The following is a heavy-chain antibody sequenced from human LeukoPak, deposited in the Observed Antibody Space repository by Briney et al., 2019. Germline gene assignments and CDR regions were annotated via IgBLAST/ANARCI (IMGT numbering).Heavy chain of an antibody. V-gene: IGHV3-23*01. Sequence: GGSLRLSCAASGFTFSSYTMSWVRQAPGKGLEWVSTITTSDGNTYYADSVKGRFTVSRDNSKNTLFLQMNSLRAEDTAVYYCARDIQLGYWGQGTLVTVSS. CDR1: GFTFSSYT. CDR2: ITTSDGNT. D-gene: IGHD5-18*01. J-gene: IGHJ4*02. CDR3: ARDIQLGY.